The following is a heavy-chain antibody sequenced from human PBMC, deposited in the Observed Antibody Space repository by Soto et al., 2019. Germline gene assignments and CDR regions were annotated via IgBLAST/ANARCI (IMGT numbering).Heavy chain of an antibody. J-gene: IGHJ4*02. CDR3: ARGGGGVGEASFDS. Sequence: QVQLEQSGAEVKKPGASVKVSCKTSGYTFTSYTLHWVRQAPGQGLEWMGWINAGNGREKYSQRFQDRVSLSTDKPATPAYLELRTLRSKDRAVYFCARGGGGVGEASFDSWGQGTQVTVSS. CDR2: INAGNGRE. D-gene: IGHD3-16*01. V-gene: IGHV1-3*01. CDR1: GYTFTSYT.